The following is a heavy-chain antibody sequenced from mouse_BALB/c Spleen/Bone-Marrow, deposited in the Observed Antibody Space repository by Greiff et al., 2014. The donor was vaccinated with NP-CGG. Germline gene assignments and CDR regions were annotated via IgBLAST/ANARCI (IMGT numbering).Heavy chain of an antibody. Sequence: VQLKESGGGLVQPGGSLKLSCAASGFDFSRYWMSWVRQAPGKGLEWIGEINPESSTINYTPSLKDKFIISRDNAKNTLFLQMTKVRSEDTVLYYCARLDYYGNLFVWGAGTTVTVSS. CDR1: GFDFSRYW. V-gene: IGHV4-1*02. CDR2: INPESSTI. D-gene: IGHD1-1*01. CDR3: ARLDYYGNLFV. J-gene: IGHJ1*01.